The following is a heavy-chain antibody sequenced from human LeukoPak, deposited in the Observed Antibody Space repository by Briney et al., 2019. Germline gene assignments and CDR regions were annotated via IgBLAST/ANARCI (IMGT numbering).Heavy chain of an antibody. Sequence: SETLSLTHTVPIASISSYYWSCIRHPPGKGLEWIGYIYYSGSANYNPSLKSRVTISVDTTKNQFSLKLSSVAAADTGVYYCARLATPMVRGVPESYYFDYWGQGTLVTVSS. V-gene: IGHV4-59*08. J-gene: IGHJ4*02. CDR1: IASISSYY. CDR3: ARLATPMVRGVPESYYFDY. CDR2: IYYSGSA. D-gene: IGHD3-10*01.